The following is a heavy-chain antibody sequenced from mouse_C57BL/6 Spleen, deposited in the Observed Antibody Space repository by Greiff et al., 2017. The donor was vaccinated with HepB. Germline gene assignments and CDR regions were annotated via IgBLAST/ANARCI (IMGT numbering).Heavy chain of an antibody. J-gene: IGHJ2*01. CDR1: GYTFTSYW. V-gene: IGHV1-50*01. D-gene: IGHD1-1*01. Sequence: VQLQQPGAELVKPGASVKLSCKASGYTFTSYWMQWVKQRPGQGLEWIGEIDPSDSYTNYNQKFKGKATLTVDTSSSTAYMQLSSLTSEDSAVYYCARYGTVVARDYWGKGTTLTVSS. CDR3: ARYGTVVARDY. CDR2: IDPSDSYT.